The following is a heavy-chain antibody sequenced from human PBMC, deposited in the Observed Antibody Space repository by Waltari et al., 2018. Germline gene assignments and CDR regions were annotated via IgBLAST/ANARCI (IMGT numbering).Heavy chain of an antibody. D-gene: IGHD3-16*02. CDR1: GGSIRSRSYY. CDR3: ARDDRLAYFDY. J-gene: IGHJ4*02. Sequence: QLQLQESGPGLVKPSETLSLTCTVSGGSIRSRSYYWGWLRQPPGKGLEWIGSIYYSGSTYYNPSLKSRVTISVDTSKNQFSLKLSSVTAADTAVYYCARDDRLAYFDYWGQGTLVTVSS. V-gene: IGHV4-39*07. CDR2: IYYSGST.